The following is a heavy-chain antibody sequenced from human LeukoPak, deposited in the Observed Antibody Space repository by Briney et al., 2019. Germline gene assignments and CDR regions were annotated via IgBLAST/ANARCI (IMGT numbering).Heavy chain of an antibody. D-gene: IGHD1-26*01. CDR1: GFTFSSYG. CDR3: AKGHGWEASYYYYYMDV. J-gene: IGHJ6*03. Sequence: GGSLRLSRAASGFTFSSYGMYWVRQAPGKGLEWVAFTRYGSNKYYADSVKGRFTISRDNSKNTLYLKMNSLRAEDTAVYYCAKGHGWEASYYYYYMDVWGKGTTVTISS. CDR2: TRYGSNK. V-gene: IGHV3-30*02.